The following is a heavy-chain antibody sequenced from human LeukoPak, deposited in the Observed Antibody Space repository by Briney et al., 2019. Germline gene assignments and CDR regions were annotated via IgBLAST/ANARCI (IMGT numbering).Heavy chain of an antibody. CDR3: AGAGGLDY. CDR2: IKKDGSEK. V-gene: IGHV3-7*01. J-gene: IGHJ4*02. Sequence: GGSLRLSCVGSGFTFSNHWMTWVRQAPGKGLEWVANIKKDGSEKYYVESVKGRFTISRDNAQNSMYLQMNSLRAEDTAVYYCAGAGGLDYWGQGTLVTVSS. CDR1: GFTFSNHW. D-gene: IGHD6-25*01.